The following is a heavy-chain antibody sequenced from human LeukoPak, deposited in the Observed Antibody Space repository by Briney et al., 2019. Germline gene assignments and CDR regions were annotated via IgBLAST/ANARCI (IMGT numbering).Heavy chain of an antibody. CDR1: GFTFDDYG. V-gene: IGHV3-20*04. D-gene: IGHD3-10*01. Sequence: GGSLRLSCAASGFTFDDYGMSWVRQAPGKGLEWVSGINWNGGSTGYADSVKGRFTISRDNAKNSLYLQMNSLRAEDTALYYCARGARGVSGYYFDYWGQGTLATVSS. CDR2: INWNGGST. J-gene: IGHJ4*02. CDR3: ARGARGVSGYYFDY.